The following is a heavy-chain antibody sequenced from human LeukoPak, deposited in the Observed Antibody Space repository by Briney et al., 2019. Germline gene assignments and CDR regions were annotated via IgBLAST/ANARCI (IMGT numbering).Heavy chain of an antibody. Sequence: AGRSLRLSCAASGFTLSSYGMHWVRQAPGKGLEWVAVISYDGSNKYYADSVKGRFSISRDNSKNTLYLQMNSLRAEDTAVYYWSKVIRGQQLVLSCHYWGQGTLVTVSS. CDR2: ISYDGSNK. J-gene: IGHJ4*02. D-gene: IGHD6-13*01. CDR3: SKVIRGQQLVLSCHY. V-gene: IGHV3-30*18. CDR1: GFTLSSYG.